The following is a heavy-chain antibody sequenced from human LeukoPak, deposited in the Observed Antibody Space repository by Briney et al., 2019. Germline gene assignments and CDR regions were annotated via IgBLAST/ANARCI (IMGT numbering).Heavy chain of an antibody. V-gene: IGHV4-59*01. CDR2: IYYSGST. J-gene: IGHJ5*02. Sequence: SETLSLTCTVSGGSISSYYWSWIRQPPGKGVEWIGYIYYSGSTNYNPSLKSRVTISVDTSKNQFSLKLSSVTAADTAVYYWARVTGGYSYGPNWFDPWGQGTLVTVSS. CDR3: ARVTGGYSYGPNWFDP. CDR1: GGSISSYY. D-gene: IGHD5-18*01.